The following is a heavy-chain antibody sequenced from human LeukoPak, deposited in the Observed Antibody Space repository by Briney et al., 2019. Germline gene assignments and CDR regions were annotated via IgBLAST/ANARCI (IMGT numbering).Heavy chain of an antibody. Sequence: SETLSLTCAVYGGSFSGYYWSWLRQPPGKGLEWIGEINHSGSTNYNPSLKSRVTISVDTSKNQFSLKLSSVTAADTAVYYCARAGDSSSWYYFDYWGQGTLVTVSS. CDR2: INHSGST. V-gene: IGHV4-34*01. CDR1: GGSFSGYY. D-gene: IGHD6-13*01. CDR3: ARAGDSSSWYYFDY. J-gene: IGHJ4*02.